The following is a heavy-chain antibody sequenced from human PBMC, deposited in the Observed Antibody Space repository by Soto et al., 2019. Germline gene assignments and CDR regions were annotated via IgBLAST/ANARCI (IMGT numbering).Heavy chain of an antibody. D-gene: IGHD1-1*01. CDR2: ISSSSSYI. CDR1: AFTFSSFS. Sequence: GGSLRLSCAASAFTFSSFSMNWVRQAPGKGLEWVSSISSSSSYIYYADSVKGRFTISRDNAKNSLYLQMNSLRAEDTAVYYCARDFSYTGSSPNFDYWGHGTLVTVSS. J-gene: IGHJ4*01. V-gene: IGHV3-21*01. CDR3: ARDFSYTGSSPNFDY.